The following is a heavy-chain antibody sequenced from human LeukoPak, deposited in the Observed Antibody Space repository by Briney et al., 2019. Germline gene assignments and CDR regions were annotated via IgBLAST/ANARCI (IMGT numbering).Heavy chain of an antibody. CDR2: ISSSSSYI. V-gene: IGHV3-21*01. Sequence: GGSLRLSCAASEFTFSSYSMNWVRQAPGKGLEWVSSISSSSSYIYYADSVKGRFTISRDNAKNSLYLQMNSLRAEDTAVYYCARTPGGPHDAFDIWGQGTMVTVSS. CDR3: ARTPGGPHDAFDI. D-gene: IGHD3-10*01. J-gene: IGHJ3*02. CDR1: EFTFSSYS.